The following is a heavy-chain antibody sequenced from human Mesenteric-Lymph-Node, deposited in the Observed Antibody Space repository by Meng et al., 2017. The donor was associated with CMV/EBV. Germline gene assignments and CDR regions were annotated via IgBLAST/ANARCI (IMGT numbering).Heavy chain of an antibody. Sequence: ASVKVSCKASGYTFTNYDINWVRQATGQGLGGMGWMNAKSGDTGYAQKFQGRVTMTRDTSITTAYMELSSLRSDDTAVYYCARGPFWSGHQPHYFDYWGQGTLVTVSS. D-gene: IGHD3-3*01. CDR2: MNAKSGDT. V-gene: IGHV1-8*01. J-gene: IGHJ4*02. CDR3: ARGPFWSGHQPHYFDY. CDR1: GYTFTNYD.